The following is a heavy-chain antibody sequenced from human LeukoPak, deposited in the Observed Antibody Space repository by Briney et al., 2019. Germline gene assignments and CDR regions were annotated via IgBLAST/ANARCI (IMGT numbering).Heavy chain of an antibody. V-gene: IGHV1-8*01. J-gene: IGHJ4*02. CDR3: ARAPQNNWLRYFDWSGPEAHFDY. Sequence: ASVKVSCKASGYTFTSYDINWVRQATGQGLEWMGWMNPNSGNTGYAQKFQGRVTMTRNTSTSTAYMELSSLRSEDTAVYYCARAPQNNWLRYFDWSGPEAHFDYRGQGTLVTVSS. CDR1: GYTFTSYD. CDR2: MNPNSGNT. D-gene: IGHD3-9*01.